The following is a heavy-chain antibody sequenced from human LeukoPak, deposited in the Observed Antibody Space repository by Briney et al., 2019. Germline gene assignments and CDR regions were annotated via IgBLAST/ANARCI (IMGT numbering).Heavy chain of an antibody. J-gene: IGHJ3*02. CDR2: IWYDGSNK. CDR1: GFTFSSYG. V-gene: IGHV3-33*01. CDR3: ARDLSSSYSVSGAFDI. Sequence: PGGSLRLSCAASGFTFSSYGMHWVRQAPGKGLEWVAVIWYDGSNKYYADSVKGRFTISRDNSKNTLYLQMNSLRAEDTAVYYCARDLSSSYSVSGAFDIWGQGTMVTVSS. D-gene: IGHD5/OR15-5a*01.